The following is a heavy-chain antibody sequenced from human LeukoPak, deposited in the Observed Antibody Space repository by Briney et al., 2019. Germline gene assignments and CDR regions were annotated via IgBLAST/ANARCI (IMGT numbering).Heavy chain of an antibody. CDR2: VFYRGSP. V-gene: IGHV4-39*07. J-gene: IGHJ3*02. CDR3: ARVDTMTYDAFDI. CDR1: GGSISRDTHY. Sequence: SETLSLTCSVSGGSISRDTHYWGCIRQPPGKGLEWIGTVFYRGSPHYNPSLKSRVTISLHTSKNQFSLNLTSVTAADTAVYYCARVDTMTYDAFDIWGQGTMVTVSS. D-gene: IGHD3-22*01.